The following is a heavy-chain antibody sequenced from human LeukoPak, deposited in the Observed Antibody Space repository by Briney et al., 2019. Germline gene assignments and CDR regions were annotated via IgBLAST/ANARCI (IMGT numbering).Heavy chain of an antibody. D-gene: IGHD6-6*01. CDR1: GYTFTGYY. V-gene: IGHV1-2*02. Sequence: VASVKVSYKASGYTFTGYYMHWVRQAPGQGREGMGWINPNSGGTNYAQKLQGRVTITRDTSISTAYMELSRLRSDDTAVYYCARGPYSSSSGWFDLWGQGTLVTVSS. CDR3: ARGPYSSSSGWFDL. J-gene: IGHJ5*02. CDR2: INPNSGGT.